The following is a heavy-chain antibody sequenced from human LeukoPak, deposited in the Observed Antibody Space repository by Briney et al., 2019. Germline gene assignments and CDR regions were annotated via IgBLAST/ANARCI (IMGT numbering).Heavy chain of an antibody. V-gene: IGHV3-74*01. CDR1: GFTFSNYW. D-gene: IGHD5-18*01. CDR2: INIEGSST. J-gene: IGHJ4*02. Sequence: GGSLRLSCVASGFTFSNYWMHCVRQAPEKGLVCVSRINIEGSSTTYADSVKRRFTISRDNAKNTLYLQMNSLRAEDTPVYYCARVDTAMDPFDYWGQGTQVTVSS. CDR3: ARVDTAMDPFDY.